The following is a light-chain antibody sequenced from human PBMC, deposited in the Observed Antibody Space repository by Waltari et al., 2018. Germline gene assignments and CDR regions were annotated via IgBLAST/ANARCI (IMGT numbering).Light chain of an antibody. CDR1: QSLVSSDGNTY. Sequence: DDVMTQSPLSLPVTLGQPASISCRSSQSLVSSDGNTYFNWFNQRPGQSPRRLLYKVSNRDSGVPDRFSGSGSGTDFTLRISRVEAEDVGVYYGMQGTHRPWTFGQGTKVEIK. J-gene: IGKJ1*01. CDR2: KVS. V-gene: IGKV2-30*01. CDR3: MQGTHRPWT.